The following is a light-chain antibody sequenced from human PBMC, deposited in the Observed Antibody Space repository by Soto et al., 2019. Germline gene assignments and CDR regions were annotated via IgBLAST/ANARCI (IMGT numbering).Light chain of an antibody. V-gene: IGKV3-20*01. CDR2: GAS. J-gene: IGKJ1*01. CDR1: QSVSSNY. CDR3: QQYGSSPRT. Sequence: ETVLTQSPGTLSLSPGERGTLSCRASQSVSSNYLAWYQQKPGQAPRLLIYGASSRATGIPDRLSGSGSGTDFTLTISRLEPEDFAVYYCQQYGSSPRTLGHGTKVDIK.